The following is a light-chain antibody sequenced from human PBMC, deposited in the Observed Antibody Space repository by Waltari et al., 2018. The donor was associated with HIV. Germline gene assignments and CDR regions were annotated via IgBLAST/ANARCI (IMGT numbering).Light chain of an antibody. CDR2: GVS. V-gene: IGKV3-15*01. CDR3: QQYHSWPWT. J-gene: IGKJ1*01. CDR1: QGVSNN. Sequence: LIMTQSPGSLSVSPGERVTLSCRASQGVSNNVAWFQHQRGQHPSLLLFGVSSTAAGVPDIFRGSGSGTEFNLTISGLRSEDFATYYCQQYHSWPWTFGQGTKVEV.